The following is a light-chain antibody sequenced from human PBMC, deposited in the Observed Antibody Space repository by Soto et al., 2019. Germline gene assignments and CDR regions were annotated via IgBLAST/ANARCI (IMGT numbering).Light chain of an antibody. CDR1: QTVSTN. V-gene: IGKV3-15*01. CDR3: RQYTNWPQN. CDR2: GAS. J-gene: IGKJ2*01. Sequence: EIVMTQSQVTLSASPGERATLSCRASQTVSTNLAWYQQRPGQAPRLLIYGASTRVTGIPPRFSGSGSGTDFTLTISILQSEDFAVYFCRQYTNWPQNFGQGTKLEIK.